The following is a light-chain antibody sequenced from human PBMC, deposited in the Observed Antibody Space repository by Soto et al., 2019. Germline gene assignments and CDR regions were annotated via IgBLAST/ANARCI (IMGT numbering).Light chain of an antibody. J-gene: IGKJ5*01. Sequence: ETVLTQSPGTLSLSPGERATLSCRASQSVTSSYLAWYQQKPGQAPRLLIDDAPTRATGIPDRFSGSGSGTDFTLIISRLEPEDFAVFYCQQYGNSPFTFGQATRLEIK. CDR3: QQYGNSPFT. CDR1: QSVTSSY. CDR2: DAP. V-gene: IGKV3-20*01.